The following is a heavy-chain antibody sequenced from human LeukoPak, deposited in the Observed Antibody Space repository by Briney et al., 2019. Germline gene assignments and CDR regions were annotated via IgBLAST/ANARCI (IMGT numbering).Heavy chain of an antibody. V-gene: IGHV4-34*01. CDR1: GGSFSGYY. D-gene: IGHD3-3*01. Sequence: NPSETLSLTCAVYGGSFSGYYWSWIRQPPGKGLEWIGEINHSGSTNYNPSLKSRVTISVDTSKNQFSLKLSSVTAADTAVYYCARCFWSGSPFDYWGQGTLVNVSS. CDR3: ARCFWSGSPFDY. J-gene: IGHJ4*02. CDR2: INHSGST.